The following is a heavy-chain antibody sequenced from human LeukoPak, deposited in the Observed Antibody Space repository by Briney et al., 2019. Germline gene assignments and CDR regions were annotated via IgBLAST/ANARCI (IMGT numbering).Heavy chain of an antibody. CDR2: IIPLFDIP. CDR3: ARDNDSRDPPHFDY. D-gene: IGHD3-16*01. CDR1: GGTFSSYA. J-gene: IGHJ4*02. V-gene: IGHV1-69*10. Sequence: AASVKVSCKASGGTFSSYAFSWVRQAPGQGLEWLGGIIPLFDIPNYAQNFQGRVTITADKSTRTAYMELSSLRSEDTAVYYCARDNDSRDPPHFDYWGQGTLVTVSS.